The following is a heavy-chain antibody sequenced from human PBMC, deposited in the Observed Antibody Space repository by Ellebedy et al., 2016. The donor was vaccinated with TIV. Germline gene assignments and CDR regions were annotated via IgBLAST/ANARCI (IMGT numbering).Heavy chain of an antibody. D-gene: IGHD6-13*01. J-gene: IGHJ5*02. CDR1: GYTFTGYY. CDR2: IIPIFGTA. CDR3: ARGFRAAAKYYNWFDP. Sequence: ASVKVSCKASGYTFTGYYMHWVRQAPGQGLEWMGGIIPIFGTANYAQKFQGRVTITADESTSTAYMELSSLRSEDTAVYYCARGFRAAAKYYNWFDPWGQGTLVTVSS. V-gene: IGHV1-69*13.